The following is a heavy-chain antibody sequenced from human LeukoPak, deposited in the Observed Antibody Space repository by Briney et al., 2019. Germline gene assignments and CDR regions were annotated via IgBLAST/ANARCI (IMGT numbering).Heavy chain of an antibody. CDR2: IYYSGSA. V-gene: IGHV4-59*01. Sequence: PSETLSLTCTVSGGSISSYYWSWIRQPPGKGLEWIGYIYYSGSAYYNPSLKSRVTISVDTSKNQFSLKLSSVTAADTAVYYCARAHPSFYDILTGYYRTLREIYFDYWGQGTLVTVSS. CDR1: GGSISSYY. D-gene: IGHD3-9*01. J-gene: IGHJ4*02. CDR3: ARAHPSFYDILTGYYRTLREIYFDY.